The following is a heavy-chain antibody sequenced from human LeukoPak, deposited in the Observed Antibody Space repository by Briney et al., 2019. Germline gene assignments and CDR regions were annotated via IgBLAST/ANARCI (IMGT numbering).Heavy chain of an antibody. J-gene: IGHJ4*02. Sequence: SETLSLTCTVSGGSISTYYWSWIRQSPGKGLEWIGYIYYSGITNYNPSLKSRVTISVDTSKNQFSLNLSSVTAADTAVYYCARADCSGGSCHFDYWGQGTLVTVSP. CDR1: GGSISTYY. CDR2: IYYSGIT. D-gene: IGHD2-15*01. CDR3: ARADCSGGSCHFDY. V-gene: IGHV4-59*01.